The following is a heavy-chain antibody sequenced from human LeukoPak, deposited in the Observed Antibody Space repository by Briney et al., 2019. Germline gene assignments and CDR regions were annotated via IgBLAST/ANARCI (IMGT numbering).Heavy chain of an antibody. V-gene: IGHV1-2*02. CDR3: ARDHGTDGTTFTLNFDC. Sequence: ASVKVSCKTSGYTFTSYYIHWVRQAPGQGLEWMGWINPNGGATNYAQKFQGGVTMTTDTSISTVYMELTGLTSDDTAIYYCARDHGTDGTTFTLNFDCWGQGTRVTVSS. CDR2: INPNGGAT. CDR1: GYTFTSYY. J-gene: IGHJ4*02. D-gene: IGHD1-1*01.